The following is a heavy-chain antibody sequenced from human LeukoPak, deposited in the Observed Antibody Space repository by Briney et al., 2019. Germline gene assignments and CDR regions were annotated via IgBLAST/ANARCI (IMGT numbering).Heavy chain of an antibody. V-gene: IGHV1-2*02. CDR2: INPNSGGT. D-gene: IGHD5-12*01. J-gene: IGHJ5*02. Sequence: ASVKVSCTASGYTFTGYYMHWVRQAPGQGLEWMGWINPNSGGTNYAQKFQGRVTMTRDTSISTAYMEVSSLRSDDTAVYYCARDGYSGYDLPFNWFDPWGQGTLVTVSS. CDR3: ARDGYSGYDLPFNWFDP. CDR1: GYTFTGYY.